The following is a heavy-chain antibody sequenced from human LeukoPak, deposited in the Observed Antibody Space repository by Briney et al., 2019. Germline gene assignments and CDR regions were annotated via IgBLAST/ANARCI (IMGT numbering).Heavy chain of an antibody. CDR2: IHYTGRT. CDR3: ARGGYSSRLTDY. CDR1: GGSFSGYY. J-gene: IGHJ4*02. D-gene: IGHD6-13*01. V-gene: IGHV4-59*01. Sequence: PSETLSLTCAVYGGSFSGYYWNWIRQPPGKGLEWIGYIHYTGRTNYNPSLKSRLTISIDTSKSQFSLTLTSVTAADTAVYYCARGGYSSRLTDYWGQGTLVTVSS.